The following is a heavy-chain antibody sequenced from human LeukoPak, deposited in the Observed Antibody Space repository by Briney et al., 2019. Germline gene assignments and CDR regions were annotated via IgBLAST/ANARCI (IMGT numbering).Heavy chain of an antibody. Sequence: PSETLSLTCTVSGGSISSGGYYWSWIRQHPGKGLEWIGYIYYSGSTYYNPSLKSRVTISVDTSKNQFSLKLSSVTAADTAVYYCARFIRYSGYDWAYYFDYWGQGTLVTVSS. J-gene: IGHJ4*02. D-gene: IGHD5-12*01. CDR2: IYYSGST. CDR1: GGSISSGGYY. V-gene: IGHV4-31*03. CDR3: ARFIRYSGYDWAYYFDY.